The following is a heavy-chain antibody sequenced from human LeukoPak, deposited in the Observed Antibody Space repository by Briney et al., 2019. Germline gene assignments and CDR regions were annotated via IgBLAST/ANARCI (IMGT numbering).Heavy chain of an antibody. V-gene: IGHV1-69*05. CDR1: GGTFSSYA. D-gene: IGHD6-6*01. Sequence: SSVKVSCKASGGTFSSYAISWVRQAPGQGLEWMGGIIPIFGTANYAQKFQGRVTITTDESTSTAYMELSSLRSEDTAVYYCARDGGAARSYYYYYMDVWGKGTTVTVSS. CDR3: ARDGGAARSYYYYYMDV. J-gene: IGHJ6*03. CDR2: IIPIFGTA.